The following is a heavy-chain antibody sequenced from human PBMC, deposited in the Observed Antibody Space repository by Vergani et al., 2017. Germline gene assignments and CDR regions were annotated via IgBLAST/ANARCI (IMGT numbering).Heavy chain of an antibody. V-gene: IGHV4-59*04. J-gene: IGHJ3*02. CDR3: ARPSGKYAFDI. CDR1: GGSISSYY. D-gene: IGHD1-26*01. Sequence: QVQLQESGPGLVKPSETLSLTCTVSGGSISSYYWSWIRQPPGKGLEWIGYIYYSGSTYYNPSLKSRVTISVDTSKNQFSLKLSSVTAADTAVYYCARPSGKYAFDIWGQGTMVTVSS. CDR2: IYYSGST.